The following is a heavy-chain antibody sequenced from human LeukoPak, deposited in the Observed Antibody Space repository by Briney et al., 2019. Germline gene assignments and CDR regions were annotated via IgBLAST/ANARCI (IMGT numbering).Heavy chain of an antibody. V-gene: IGHV4-34*01. D-gene: IGHD3-22*01. CDR2: INHSGST. CDR1: GGSFSGYY. Sequence: SETLSLTCAVYGGSFSGYYWSWIRQPPGKGLEWIREINHSGSTNCNPSLKSRVTISVDTSKNQFSLKLSSVTAADTAVYYCARATDSSGYWGNYYYYYGMDVWGQGTTVIVSS. J-gene: IGHJ6*02. CDR3: ARATDSSGYWGNYYYYYGMDV.